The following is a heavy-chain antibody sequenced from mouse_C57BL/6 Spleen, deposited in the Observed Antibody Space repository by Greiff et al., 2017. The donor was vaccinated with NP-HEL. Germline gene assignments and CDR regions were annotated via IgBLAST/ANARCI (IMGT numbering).Heavy chain of an antibody. CDR3: ARSGNYRFSY. Sequence: QVQLQQSGPELVKPGASVKISCKASGYAFSSSWLNWVQQRPGKGLEWIGRFYPGDGDTNYNGKFKGKATLTADKSTSTAYMQLSSRTSEDSAVYFCARSGNYRFSYWGQGTLVTVSA. CDR1: GYAFSSSW. V-gene: IGHV1-82*01. J-gene: IGHJ3*01. D-gene: IGHD2-1*01. CDR2: FYPGDGDT.